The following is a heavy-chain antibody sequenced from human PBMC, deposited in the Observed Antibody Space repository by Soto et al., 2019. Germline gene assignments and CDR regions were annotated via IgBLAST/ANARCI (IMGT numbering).Heavy chain of an antibody. Sequence: WGSLRLSCAATGFTFFSYAIILFRHSPFKWLEWVSVISGSGGGTYYADSVKGRFTISRDKSKNTLYLQMNSLRVEDTAVFYCAKTAAARPNLYLDSWGQGTLVTVSS. J-gene: IGHJ4*02. D-gene: IGHD6-6*01. CDR3: AKTAAARPNLYLDS. V-gene: IGHV3-23*01. CDR1: GFTFFSYA. CDR2: ISGSGGGT.